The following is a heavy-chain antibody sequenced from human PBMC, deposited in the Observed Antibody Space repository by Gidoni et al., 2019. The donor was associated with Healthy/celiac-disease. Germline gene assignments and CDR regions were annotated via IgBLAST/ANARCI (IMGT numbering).Heavy chain of an antibody. J-gene: IGHJ4*02. CDR3: ARDQGMATPDY. CDR2: IWYDGSNK. Sequence: QVLLVESGGGVVQPGRSLRLSCAASGVTFSSYGMHWVRQAPGKGLEWVAVIWYDGSNKYYADSVKGRFTISRDNSKNTLYLQMNSLRAEDTAVYYCARDQGMATPDYWGQGTLVTVSS. V-gene: IGHV3-33*01. CDR1: GVTFSSYG. D-gene: IGHD5-12*01.